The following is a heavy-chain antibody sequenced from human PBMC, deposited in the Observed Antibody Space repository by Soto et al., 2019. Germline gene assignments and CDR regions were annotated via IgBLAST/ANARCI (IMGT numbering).Heavy chain of an antibody. CDR1: GYTFTSYY. V-gene: IGHV1-46*01. Sequence: QVQLVQSGAEVKKPGASVKVSCKASGYTFTSYYMHWVRQAPGQGLEWMGIINPSGGSTSYGQKFQGRVTMTRDTSTSTVYMELSSLRSEDTAVYYCARVLAVAGTGDYWGQGTLVTVSS. D-gene: IGHD6-19*01. CDR2: INPSGGST. CDR3: ARVLAVAGTGDY. J-gene: IGHJ4*02.